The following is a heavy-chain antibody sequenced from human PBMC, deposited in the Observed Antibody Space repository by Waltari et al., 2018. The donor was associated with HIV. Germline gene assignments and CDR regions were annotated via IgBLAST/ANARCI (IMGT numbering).Heavy chain of an antibody. J-gene: IGHJ5*02. CDR3: AKDYFVVVTAAGPFDP. V-gene: IGHV3-30*18. Sequence: QVKLVESGGGVVQPGRSLRLSCAASGFSFSSYGMHWVRQAPGKWLEWVAVKSYDGSNKYYADSVKGRFTISRYNSKNTLYLQMNSLRAEDTAVYYCAKDYFVVVTAAGPFDPWGQGTLVTVSS. D-gene: IGHD2-21*02. CDR1: GFSFSSYG. CDR2: KSYDGSNK.